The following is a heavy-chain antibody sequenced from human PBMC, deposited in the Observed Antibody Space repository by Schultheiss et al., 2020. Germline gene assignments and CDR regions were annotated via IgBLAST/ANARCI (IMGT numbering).Heavy chain of an antibody. CDR2: IYYNGGSP. J-gene: IGHJ4*02. CDR3: AREGTALAMDYYFDY. D-gene: IGHD6-19*01. CDR1: GDSISPYY. V-gene: IGHV4-59*12. Sequence: SETLSLTCTVSGDSISPYYWSWIRQPPGKGLEWIAYIYYNGGSPDYNPSLKSRVTISVDTSKNRFSLNLSSVTAADTAVYYCAREGTALAMDYYFDYWGPGTLVTVSS.